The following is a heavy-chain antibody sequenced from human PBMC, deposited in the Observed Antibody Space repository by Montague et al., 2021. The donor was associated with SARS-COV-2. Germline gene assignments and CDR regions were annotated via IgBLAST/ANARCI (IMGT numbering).Heavy chain of an antibody. J-gene: IGHJ6*02. D-gene: IGHD3-10*01. CDR1: GGSISSYY. CDR2: IYTSGST. Sequence: SETRSLTCTVSGGSISSYYWSWIRQPAGKGLEWIGRIYTSGSTNYNPSLKGRVTMSVDTSKNQFSLKLSSVTAADTAVYYCAREAWFGDKTSASEYYGMDVWGQGTTVTVSS. V-gene: IGHV4-4*07. CDR3: AREAWFGDKTSASEYYGMDV.